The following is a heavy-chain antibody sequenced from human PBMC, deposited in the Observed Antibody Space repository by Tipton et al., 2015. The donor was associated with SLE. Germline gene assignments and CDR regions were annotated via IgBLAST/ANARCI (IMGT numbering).Heavy chain of an antibody. J-gene: IGHJ3*02. CDR1: GFTFSGSA. CDR3: TRHGSYDFWSGYPLMLFDI. V-gene: IGHV3-73*01. D-gene: IGHD3-3*01. CDR2: IRSKANSYAT. Sequence: SLRLSCAASGFTFSGSAMHWVRQASGKGLEWVGRIRSKANSYATAYAASVKGRFTISRDDSKNTAYLQMNSLKTEDTAVYYCTRHGSYDFWSGYPLMLFDIWGQGTMVTVSS.